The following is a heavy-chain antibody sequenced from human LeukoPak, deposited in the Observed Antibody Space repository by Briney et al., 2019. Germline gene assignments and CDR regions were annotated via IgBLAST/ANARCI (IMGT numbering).Heavy chain of an antibody. D-gene: IGHD2-15*01. J-gene: IGHJ5*02. CDR2: INHSGST. CDR3: ARHGVATWFDP. V-gene: IGHV4-34*01. CDR1: GESFSTYY. Sequence: KPSETLSLTCAVYGESFSTYYWSWIRQPPRKGLEWIGEINHSGSTNYNPSLKSRVTMSVDTSKNQFSLKLTSVTASDTAVYYCARHGVATWFDPWGQGTLVTVSS.